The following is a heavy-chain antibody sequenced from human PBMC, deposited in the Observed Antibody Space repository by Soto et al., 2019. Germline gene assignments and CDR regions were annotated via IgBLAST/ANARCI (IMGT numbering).Heavy chain of an antibody. Sequence: EVQLVESGGGLVKPGGSLRLSCAASGFTFSNAWMNWVRQAPGKGLEWVGRIKSKTDGGTTDYAAPVKGRFTISRDDSKNTLYLQMNSLKTEDTAVYYCTTGETYDSSGYYHEAAFDIWGQGTMVTVSS. V-gene: IGHV3-15*07. CDR2: IKSKTDGGTT. J-gene: IGHJ3*02. CDR3: TTGETYDSSGYYHEAAFDI. CDR1: GFTFSNAW. D-gene: IGHD3-22*01.